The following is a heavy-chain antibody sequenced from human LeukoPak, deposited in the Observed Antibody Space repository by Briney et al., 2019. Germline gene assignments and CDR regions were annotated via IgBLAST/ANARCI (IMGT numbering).Heavy chain of an antibody. V-gene: IGHV1-8*02. J-gene: IGHJ4*02. CDR3: ARDSPPILGVVMD. CDR1: GYTFTSYY. CDR2: MNPNSGNT. D-gene: IGHD3-3*01. Sequence: ASVKVSCKASGYTFTSYYMHWVRQATGQGLEWMGWMNPNSGNTGYAQKFQGRVTMTRNTSISTAYMELSSLRSEDTAVYYCARDSPPILGVVMDWGQGALVTVSS.